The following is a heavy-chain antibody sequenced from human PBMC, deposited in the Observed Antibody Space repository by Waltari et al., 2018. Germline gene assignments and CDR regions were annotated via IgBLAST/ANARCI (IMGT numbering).Heavy chain of an antibody. J-gene: IGHJ2*01. CDR3: ARIYNWNYVSFDWYFDL. V-gene: IGHV3-7*01. CDR2: IKQDGSEK. D-gene: IGHD1-7*01. Sequence: EVQLVESGGGLVQPGGSLRLSCAASGFTFSSYWMSWVRQAPGKGLEWVANIKQDGSEKYYVDSVKGRFTISRDNAKNSLYLQMNSLRAEDTAVYYCARIYNWNYVSFDWYFDLWGRGTLVTVSS. CDR1: GFTFSSYW.